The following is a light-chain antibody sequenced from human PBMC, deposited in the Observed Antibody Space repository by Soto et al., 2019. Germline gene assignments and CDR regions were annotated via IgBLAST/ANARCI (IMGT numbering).Light chain of an antibody. CDR3: QQSYYMQA. CDR1: QSISNY. V-gene: IGKV1-39*01. J-gene: IGKJ3*01. CDR2: AAS. Sequence: DIQMTQSPSSLSASVGDRVTITCRASQSISNYLNWYQQEPGKAPKLLIYAASSLQSGVPSRFSGSGSGTDFTLTISSLQPEDFATYFCQQSYYMQAFGPGTKVDIK.